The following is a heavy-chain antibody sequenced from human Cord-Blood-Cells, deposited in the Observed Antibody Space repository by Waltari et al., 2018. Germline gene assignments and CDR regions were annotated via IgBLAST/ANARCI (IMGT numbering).Heavy chain of an antibody. D-gene: IGHD2-15*01. Sequence: QLQLQESGSGLVKPSQTLSLTCAVSGGSISSGGYSWSWIRQPPGKGLEWIGYIYHSGSTYYNPSLKSRVTISVARSKNQFSLKLSSVTAADSAVYYCASGPYCSGGGCYYYYYGMDVWGQGTTVTVSS. V-gene: IGHV4-30-2*01. J-gene: IGHJ6*02. CDR1: GGSISSGGYS. CDR2: IYHSGST. CDR3: ASGPYCSGGGCYYYYYGMDV.